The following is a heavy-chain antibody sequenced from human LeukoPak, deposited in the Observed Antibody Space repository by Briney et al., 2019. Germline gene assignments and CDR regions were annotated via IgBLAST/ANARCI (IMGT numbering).Heavy chain of an antibody. CDR2: INSDGSST. V-gene: IGHV3-74*01. J-gene: IGHJ4*02. Sequence: AGGSLRLSCVASGFTFSSYAMSWVRQAPGKGLVWVSRINSDGSSTSYADSVKGRFTISRDNAENTLYLQMNSLRAEDTAVYYCARGQWFRAIHFDYWGQGTLVTVSS. CDR1: GFTFSSYA. D-gene: IGHD3-22*01. CDR3: ARGQWFRAIHFDY.